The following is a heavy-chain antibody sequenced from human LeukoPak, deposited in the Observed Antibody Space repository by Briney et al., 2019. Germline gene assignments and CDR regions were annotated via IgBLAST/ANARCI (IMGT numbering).Heavy chain of an antibody. CDR3: ARGGGGAKAFYFDY. J-gene: IGHJ4*02. CDR1: GGSFSGYY. V-gene: IGHV4-34*01. Sequence: SETLSLTCAVYGGSFSGYYWSWIRQPPGKGLEWIGEINHGGSTNYNPSLKSRVTMSVDTTRKRFSLRLTSESAADTGVYYCARGGGGAKAFYFDYWGQGSLVTVSS. D-gene: IGHD1-26*01. CDR2: INHGGST.